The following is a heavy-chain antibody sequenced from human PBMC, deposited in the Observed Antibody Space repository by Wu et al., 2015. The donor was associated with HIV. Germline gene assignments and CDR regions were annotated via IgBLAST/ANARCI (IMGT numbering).Heavy chain of an antibody. J-gene: IGHJ4*02. V-gene: IGHV1-69*12. CDR3: ARTPLLWFGELSY. D-gene: IGHD3-10*01. CDR2: ITPIFGTA. CDR1: GGTFSSYA. Sequence: QVQLVQSGAEVKKPGSSVKVSCKGSGGTFSSYAISWVRQAPGQGLEWMGGITPIFGTANYAQKFQGRVTITADESTSTAYMELSSLRSEDTAVYYCARTPLLWFGELSYWGQGTLVTVSS.